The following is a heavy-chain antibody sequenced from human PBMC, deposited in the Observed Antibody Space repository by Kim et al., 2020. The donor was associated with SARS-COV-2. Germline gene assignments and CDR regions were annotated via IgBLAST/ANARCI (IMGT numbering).Heavy chain of an antibody. CDR3: ATDLSTIYSGGNS. Sequence: GGSLRLSCAASGLTFTNAWMSWVRQTPGKGLEWVGRIKSKTSGGTADYNTPVKGRFTISRDDSKNTLYLQMSSLKIEDTALYYCATDLSTIYSGGNSWGQGTLVTVSS. CDR2: IKSKTSGGTA. V-gene: IGHV3-15*01. CDR1: GLTFTNAW. D-gene: IGHD2-15*01. J-gene: IGHJ4*02.